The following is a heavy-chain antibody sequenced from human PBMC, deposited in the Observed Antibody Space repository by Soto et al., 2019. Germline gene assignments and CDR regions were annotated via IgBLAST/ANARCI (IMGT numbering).Heavy chain of an antibody. J-gene: IGHJ4*02. CDR2: INHSGST. Sequence: QVQLQQWGAGLLKPSETLSLTCAVYGGSFSGYYWSWIRQPPGKGLEWIGEINHSGSTNYNPSLKSRVTISVDTSKNQFSLKLSSVTAAYTAVYYCASRRVGRSPWPFDYWGQGTLVTVSS. CDR1: GGSFSGYY. D-gene: IGHD1-26*01. CDR3: ASRRVGRSPWPFDY. V-gene: IGHV4-34*01.